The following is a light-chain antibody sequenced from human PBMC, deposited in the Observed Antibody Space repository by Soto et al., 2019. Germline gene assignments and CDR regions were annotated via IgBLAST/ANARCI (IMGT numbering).Light chain of an antibody. J-gene: IGLJ2*01. V-gene: IGLV1-47*01. Sequence: QSVLTQPPSASGAPGQGITISCSGGSSNIEINYVYWYQQLPGTAPRLLIYRNNQRPSGVPDRFSGSKSGTSASLAIRALRSEDEAVYYCTVWDDSLRGRLFGGGTKLTVL. CDR3: TVWDDSLRGRL. CDR1: SSNIEINY. CDR2: RNN.